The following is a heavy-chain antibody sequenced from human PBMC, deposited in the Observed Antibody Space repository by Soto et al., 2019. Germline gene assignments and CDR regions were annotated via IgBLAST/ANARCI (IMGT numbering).Heavy chain of an antibody. Sequence: EVQLVESGGGLVQPGGSLRLSCAASGFTFSSYWMYWVRQAPGKGLEWVSHMNNDGSYTIYAESVKGRFTFSRDNAKNTLYLQMNSLRSEDTAVYYCVRGGYMHACDIWGQGTVVTVSS. CDR2: MNNDGSYT. J-gene: IGHJ3*02. CDR3: VRGGYMHACDI. V-gene: IGHV3-74*01. D-gene: IGHD6-13*01. CDR1: GFTFSSYW.